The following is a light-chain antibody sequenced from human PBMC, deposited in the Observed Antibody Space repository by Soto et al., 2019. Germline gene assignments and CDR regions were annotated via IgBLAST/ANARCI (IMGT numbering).Light chain of an antibody. J-gene: IGLJ2*01. CDR1: KLGDRY. V-gene: IGLV3-1*01. CDR3: QAWDSSTYVV. Sequence: SYKLTQPPSVSVSPGQTASITCSGDKLGDRYACWYQQKPGQSPVLVIYQDSQRPSGIPERFSGSNSGNTATLTISGTQAMDEADYYCQAWDSSTYVVFGGVTQLTVL. CDR2: QDS.